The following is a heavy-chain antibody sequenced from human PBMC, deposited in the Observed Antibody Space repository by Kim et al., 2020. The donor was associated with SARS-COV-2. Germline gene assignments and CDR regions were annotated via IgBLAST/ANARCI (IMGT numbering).Heavy chain of an antibody. D-gene: IGHD4-17*01. Sequence: GSLRVSCAASGFTFSSYAMSWVRLAPGEGLEWVSAISATGTNPWWADSVKGRFTISRDHSKDTLYLQMNSLRAEDTAGDYCSATSDYGDYPSFYF. V-gene: IGHV3-23*01. J-gene: IGHJ4*01. CDR3: SATSDYGDYPSFYF. CDR1: GFTFSSYA. CDR2: ISATGTNP.